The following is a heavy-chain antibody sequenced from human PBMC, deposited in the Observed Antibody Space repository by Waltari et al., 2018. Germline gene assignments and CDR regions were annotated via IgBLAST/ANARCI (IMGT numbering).Heavy chain of an antibody. CDR3: ASDAANDDYIWGSYPPRY. CDR2: INSEGSST. J-gene: IGHJ4*02. V-gene: IGHV3-74*01. D-gene: IGHD3-16*02. CDR1: GFTFSSYW. Sequence: EVQLVESGGGLVQHGGALRLSCAASGFTFSSYWIHCLHQAPAIGLVWVSRINSEGSSTSYADSVKGRFTNARDNAKNTLYLQMNSLRAEDTAVYYCASDAANDDYIWGSYPPRYWGQGTLVTVSS.